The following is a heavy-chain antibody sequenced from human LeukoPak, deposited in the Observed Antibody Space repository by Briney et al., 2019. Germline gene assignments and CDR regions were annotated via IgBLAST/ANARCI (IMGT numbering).Heavy chain of an antibody. Sequence: GGSLRLSCAASGFTFSTYAMSWVRQAPGKGLEWVSAISGTGDSTYYVDSVKGRFTISRDNSKNTLYLQMNILRTEDTAVYYCAKEGTPQVSTWYDLWGQGTQVIVSS. D-gene: IGHD3-10*01. CDR1: GFTFSTYA. CDR3: AKEGTPQVSTWYDL. J-gene: IGHJ5*02. V-gene: IGHV3-23*01. CDR2: ISGTGDST.